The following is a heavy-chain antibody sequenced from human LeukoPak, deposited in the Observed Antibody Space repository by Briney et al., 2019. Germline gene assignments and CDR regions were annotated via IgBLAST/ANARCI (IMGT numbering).Heavy chain of an antibody. J-gene: IGHJ4*02. CDR1: SDSIFRSNW. CDR2: IFHSGRT. D-gene: IGHD2-15*01. CDR3: ERSPTKRVTEDY. Sequence: SETLSLTCTVSSDSIFRSNWGSWVRQPPGKGLEGIAKIFHSGRTSYSPSLKSRVTISAKRPKNHVSRKLTSVTAADTAVYYCERSPTKRVTEDYWGKGILVTV. V-gene: IGHV4-4*02.